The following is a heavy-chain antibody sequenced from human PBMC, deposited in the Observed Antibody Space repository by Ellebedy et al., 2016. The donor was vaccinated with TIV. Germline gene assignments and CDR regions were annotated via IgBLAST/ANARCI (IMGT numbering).Heavy chain of an antibody. J-gene: IGHJ6*02. D-gene: IGHD4-17*01. CDR1: RYTLSELS. CDR3: ATKEKPTVDYALYYRFGMDV. V-gene: IGHV1-24*01. CDR2: VDPEEGET. Sequence: ASVKVSXKVSRYTLSELSIHWVRQDPGKGFQWVGSVDPEEGETIYAQKFQGRVTMTEDTTTDTAYMELSSLRSDDTAVYYCATKEKPTVDYALYYRFGMDVWGQGTTVTVSS.